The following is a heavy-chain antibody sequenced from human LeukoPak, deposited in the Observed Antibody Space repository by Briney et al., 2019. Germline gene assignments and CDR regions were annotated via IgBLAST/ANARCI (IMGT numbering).Heavy chain of an antibody. Sequence: GGSLRLSCAASGFTFSNYGMHWVRQAPGKGLEWVAITSNDGTEKYYADSVKGRFTISRDNSKNTLNLQMNSLRTEDTAVYYCAKDGEDGNGYYAWFDPRGQGTLVTVSS. J-gene: IGHJ5*02. CDR1: GFTFSNYG. D-gene: IGHD3-22*01. V-gene: IGHV3-30*18. CDR2: TSNDGTEK. CDR3: AKDGEDGNGYYAWFDP.